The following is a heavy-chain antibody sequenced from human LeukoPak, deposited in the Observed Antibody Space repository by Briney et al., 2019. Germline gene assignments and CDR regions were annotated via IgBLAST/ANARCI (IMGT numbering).Heavy chain of an antibody. CDR2: INHSGST. Sequence: SETLSLTCAVYGGSFSGYYWSWIRQPPGKGLEWIGEINHSGSTYYNPSLKSRVTISVDTSKNQFSLKLSSVTAADTAVYYCARHDSSGWNWFDPWGQGTLVTVSS. D-gene: IGHD6-19*01. V-gene: IGHV4-34*01. J-gene: IGHJ5*02. CDR1: GGSFSGYY. CDR3: ARHDSSGWNWFDP.